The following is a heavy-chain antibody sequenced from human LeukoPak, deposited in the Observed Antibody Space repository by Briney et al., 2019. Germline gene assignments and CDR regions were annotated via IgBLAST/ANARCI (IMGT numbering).Heavy chain of an antibody. Sequence: GGSLRLSCAASGFTFSSYWMSWVRQAPGKGLEWVANIKQDGSEKYYVDSVKGRFTISRDSAKNSLYLQMNSLRAEDTAVYYCARAVLLWHGSLDYWGQGTLVTVSS. J-gene: IGHJ4*02. CDR2: IKQDGSEK. V-gene: IGHV3-7*01. CDR3: ARAVLLWHGSLDY. CDR1: GFTFSSYW. D-gene: IGHD3-10*01.